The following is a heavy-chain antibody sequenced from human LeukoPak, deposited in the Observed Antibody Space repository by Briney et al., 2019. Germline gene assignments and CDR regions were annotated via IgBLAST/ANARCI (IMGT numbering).Heavy chain of an antibody. V-gene: IGHV3-30*02. CDR3: AKDRNSIAVAGHDY. CDR1: GFTFSSYG. J-gene: IGHJ4*02. CDR2: IRYDGSNK. D-gene: IGHD6-19*01. Sequence: GGSLRLSCAASGFTFSSYGMHWVRQAPGKGLEWVAFIRYDGSNKYYADSVKGRFTISRDNSKNTLYLQMNSLRAEDTAVYYCAKDRNSIAVAGHDYWGQGTLVTVSS.